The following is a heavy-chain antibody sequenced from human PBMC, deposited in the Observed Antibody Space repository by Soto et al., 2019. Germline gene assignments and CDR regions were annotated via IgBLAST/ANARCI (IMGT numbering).Heavy chain of an antibody. Sequence: QVQLPESGPGLVKPSQTLSLTCEVSGDSISSGGYYWSWIRQHPGKGLEWIGYIYDNGGAYYSPSLKGRVVISVDRSENQFSLRLSSVTAADTAVYYCARVKGGTTRRAFVSWGQGTLVTVSS. CDR1: GDSISSGGYY. CDR2: IYDNGGA. V-gene: IGHV4-31*11. J-gene: IGHJ4*02. CDR3: ARVKGGTTRRAFVS. D-gene: IGHD1-7*01.